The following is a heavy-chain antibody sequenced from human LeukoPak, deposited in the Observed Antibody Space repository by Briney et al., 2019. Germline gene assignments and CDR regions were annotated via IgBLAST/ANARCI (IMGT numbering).Heavy chain of an antibody. V-gene: IGHV4-31*03. CDR3: ARYCSSTKCPFDY. CDR1: GGSISSGVYF. D-gene: IGHD2-2*01. Sequence: SQTLSLTCTVSGGSISSGVYFWSWIRQHPGKGLEWIGYIHHSGNTYYHPSLKSRVTISLDTSKNQFSLRLSAVTAADTAVYYCARYCSSTKCPFDYWVQGTLVTVSS. J-gene: IGHJ4*02. CDR2: IHHSGNT.